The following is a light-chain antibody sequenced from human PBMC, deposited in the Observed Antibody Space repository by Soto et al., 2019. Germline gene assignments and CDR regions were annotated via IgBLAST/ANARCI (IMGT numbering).Light chain of an antibody. CDR2: GAS. Sequence: EIVLTQSPGTLSLSPGERATLSCRASQSVSSSYLAWYHQKPGQAPRLLIYGASNRATGIPDRFSGSGSGTDFNLTISRLEPEDFAIYYCQQYDSSPPGVTFGPGNKVDIK. V-gene: IGKV3-20*01. CDR3: QQYDSSPPGVT. CDR1: QSVSSSY. J-gene: IGKJ3*01.